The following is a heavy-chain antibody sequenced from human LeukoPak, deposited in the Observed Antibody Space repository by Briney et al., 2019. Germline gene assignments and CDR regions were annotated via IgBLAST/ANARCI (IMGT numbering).Heavy chain of an antibody. CDR3: EGTNYYDSSDAFDI. CDR2: IYYSGST. Sequence: SETLSLTCSVSGASLSRGGYSWRWIRQHPGKGLEWIGYIYYSGSTYYNPSLKSRVTISVDTSKNQFSLKLSSVTAADTAVYYCEGTNYYDSSDAFDIWGQGTMVTVSS. J-gene: IGHJ3*02. CDR1: GASLSRGGYS. D-gene: IGHD3-22*01. V-gene: IGHV4-31*03.